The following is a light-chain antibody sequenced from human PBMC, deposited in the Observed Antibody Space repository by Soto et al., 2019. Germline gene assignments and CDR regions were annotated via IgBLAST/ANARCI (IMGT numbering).Light chain of an antibody. CDR3: QQYNNWPFS. J-gene: IGKJ5*01. CDR2: DVS. V-gene: IGKV3-15*01. CDR1: QSVSRTY. Sequence: EIVLTQSPGTLSLSPGERATLSYRASQSVSRTYLAWYQQKRGQSPRLLIYDVSHRATGVPARFSGTGSETDFTLTISGLQSEDSAVYFCQQYNNWPFSFGQGTRLEIK.